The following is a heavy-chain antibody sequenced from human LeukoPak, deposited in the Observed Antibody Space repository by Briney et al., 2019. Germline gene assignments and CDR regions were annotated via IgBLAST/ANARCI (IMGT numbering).Heavy chain of an antibody. CDR1: EFTFSTFA. CDR3: ARDIAVGHNNWLDT. V-gene: IGHV3-30*04. D-gene: IGHD6-19*01. CDR2: ISYDGSNK. Sequence: GGSLRLSCAASEFTFSTFAMHWVRQAPGKGLEWVSVISYDGSNKYYADSVKGRFTISRDNSKNTLYLQMNSLRAEDTAVYYCARDIAVGHNNWLDTWGQGTLVTVSS. J-gene: IGHJ5*02.